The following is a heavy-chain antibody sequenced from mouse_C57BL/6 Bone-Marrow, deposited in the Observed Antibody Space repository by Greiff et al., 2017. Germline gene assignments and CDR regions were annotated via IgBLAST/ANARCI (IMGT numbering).Heavy chain of an antibody. V-gene: IGHV1-81*01. D-gene: IGHD1-1*01. J-gene: IGHJ3*01. Sequence: VQLQESGAELARPGASVKLSCKASGYTFTSYGISWVKQRTGQGLEWIGEIYPRSGNTYYNGKFKGKATLPADKSSSTAYMELRSLTSEDAAVYFCASPGIYYYGSSPAYWGQGTLVTVSA. CDR3: ASPGIYYYGSSPAY. CDR1: GYTFTSYG. CDR2: IYPRSGNT.